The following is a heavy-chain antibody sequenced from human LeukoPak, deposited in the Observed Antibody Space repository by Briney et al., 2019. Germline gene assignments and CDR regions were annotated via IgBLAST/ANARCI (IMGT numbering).Heavy chain of an antibody. CDR2: ISSSSTI. CDR1: GFTFSSYS. CDR3: ARVAAMATNWFDP. J-gene: IGHJ5*02. D-gene: IGHD5-18*01. V-gene: IGHV3-48*01. Sequence: GGSLRLSCAASGFTFSSYSMNWVRQAPGKGLEWVSYISSSSTIYYADSVKGRFTISRDNAKNSLYLQMNSLRAEDTAVYYCARVAAMATNWFDPWGQGMMVTVSS.